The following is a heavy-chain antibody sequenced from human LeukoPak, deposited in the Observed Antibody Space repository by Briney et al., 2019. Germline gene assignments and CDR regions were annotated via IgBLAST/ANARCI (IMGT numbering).Heavy chain of an antibody. V-gene: IGHV4-34*01. CDR2: INHSGST. D-gene: IGHD1-26*01. J-gene: IGHJ4*02. CDR1: GGSFSGYY. CDR3: ARVFSGSYSY. Sequence: SETLSLTCAVYGGSFSGYYWSWTPQPPGRGLEWIGEINHSGSTNYNPSLKSRVTISVDTSKNQFSLKLSSVTAADTAVYYCARVFSGSYSYWGQGTLVTVSS.